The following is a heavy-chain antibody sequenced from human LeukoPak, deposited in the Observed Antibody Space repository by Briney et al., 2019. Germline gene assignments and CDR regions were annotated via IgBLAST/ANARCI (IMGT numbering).Heavy chain of an antibody. CDR3: ARVIYNYYYMDV. CDR2: IIPIFGTA. J-gene: IGHJ6*03. Sequence: SVKVSCKASGGTFSSYAISWVRQAPGQGLEWMGGIIPIFGTANYAQKFQGRVTITADESTSTAYMELSSLRSEDTAVYYCARVIYNYYYMDVWGKGTTVTVSS. CDR1: GGTFSSYA. V-gene: IGHV1-69*13.